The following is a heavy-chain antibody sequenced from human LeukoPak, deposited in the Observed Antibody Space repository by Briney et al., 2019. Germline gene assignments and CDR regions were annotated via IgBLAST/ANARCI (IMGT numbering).Heavy chain of an antibody. CDR3: ASTGRRGEMAT. Sequence: AASVKVSCKASGGTFSSYAISWVRQAPGQGLEWMGGIIPIFGTANYAQKFQGRVTITADESTSTAYMELRSLRSDDTAVYYCASTGRRGEMATWGQGTLVTVSS. J-gene: IGHJ4*02. D-gene: IGHD5-24*01. V-gene: IGHV1-69*13. CDR1: GGTFSSYA. CDR2: IIPIFGTA.